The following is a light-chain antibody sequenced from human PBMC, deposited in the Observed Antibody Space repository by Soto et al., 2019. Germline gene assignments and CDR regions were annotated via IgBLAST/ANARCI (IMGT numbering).Light chain of an antibody. CDR1: QSISSW. CDR3: QQYNTYPRT. Sequence: DIQMTQSPSTLSASVGDRVTITCRASQSISSWVGWYQQKPGKAPKLLIYKASSLESGVPSRFSGSRSGTEFTLTIISLQTDDFATYYCQQYNTYPRTFGGGTNVYIK. V-gene: IGKV1-5*03. J-gene: IGKJ4*01. CDR2: KAS.